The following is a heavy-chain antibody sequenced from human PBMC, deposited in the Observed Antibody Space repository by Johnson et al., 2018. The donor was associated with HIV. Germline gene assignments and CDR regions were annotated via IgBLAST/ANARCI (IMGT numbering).Heavy chain of an antibody. CDR3: AKDRVRYSSDVDALDM. CDR2: LSWNSDNI. D-gene: IGHD6-19*01. Sequence: VQLVESGGGLVQPGGSLRLSCAPSGFTFDDYAMHWVRQPPGTGLGWVSGLSWNSDNIAYADSVKGRFTIARDNAKHSLHLQMNSLRTEDTAIYYCAKDRVRYSSDVDALDMWGQGTMVTVSP. CDR1: GFTFDDYA. J-gene: IGHJ3*02. V-gene: IGHV3-9*01.